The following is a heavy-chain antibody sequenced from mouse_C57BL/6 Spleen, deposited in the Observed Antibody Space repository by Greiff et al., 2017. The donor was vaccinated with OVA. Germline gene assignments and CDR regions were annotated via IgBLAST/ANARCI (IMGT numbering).Heavy chain of an antibody. CDR3: TRGGMVTTYYFDY. Sequence: EVQRVESGEGLVKPGGSLKLSCAASGFTFSSYAMSWVRQTPEKRLEWVGYISSGGDYIYYADTVKGRFTISRDNARNTLYLQMSSLKSEDTAMYYCTRGGMVTTYYFDYWGQGTTLTVSS. J-gene: IGHJ2*01. V-gene: IGHV5-9-1*02. CDR2: ISSGGDYI. D-gene: IGHD2-10*02. CDR1: GFTFSSYA.